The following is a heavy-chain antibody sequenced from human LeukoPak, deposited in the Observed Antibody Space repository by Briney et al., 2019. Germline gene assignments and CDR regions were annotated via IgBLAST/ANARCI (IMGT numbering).Heavy chain of an antibody. Sequence: ASVKVSCKASGGTFSSYAISWVRQAPGQGLEWMGGIIPIFGTANYAQKFQGRVTITTDESTSTAYMELSSLRSEDTAVYYCARGDYDIFTGYYNWGQGTLDTVSS. V-gene: IGHV1-69*05. CDR3: ARGDYDIFTGYYN. CDR2: IIPIFGTA. J-gene: IGHJ4*02. CDR1: GGTFSSYA. D-gene: IGHD3-9*01.